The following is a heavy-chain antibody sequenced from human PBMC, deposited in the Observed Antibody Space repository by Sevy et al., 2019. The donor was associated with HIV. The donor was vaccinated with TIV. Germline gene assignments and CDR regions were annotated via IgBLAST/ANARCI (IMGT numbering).Heavy chain of an antibody. V-gene: IGHV3-13*05. CDR1: GFTFSSYD. CDR3: ARGGYSSGWYAFDI. Sequence: GGSLRLSCAASGFTFSSYDMHWVRQATGNGLEWVSAIGTAGYPYYPGSVKGRFTISRENAKNSLYLQMNSLRAGDTAVYYCARGGYSSGWYAFDISGQGTLVTVSS. CDR2: IGTAGYP. D-gene: IGHD6-19*01. J-gene: IGHJ3*02.